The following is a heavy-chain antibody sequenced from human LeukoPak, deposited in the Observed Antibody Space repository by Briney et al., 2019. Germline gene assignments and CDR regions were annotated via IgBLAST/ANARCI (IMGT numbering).Heavy chain of an antibody. Sequence: SETLSLTCTVSGGSISSYYWSWIGQPPGKGLEWIGYMYYSGSTNYNPSLKSRVTISVDTYKNQFSLKLSSVTAADPAVYYCARAIVDIVATTPFKTLYYYYYMDVWGKGTTVTLSS. J-gene: IGHJ6*03. V-gene: IGHV4-59*01. CDR2: MYYSGST. CDR1: GGSISSYY. D-gene: IGHD5-12*01. CDR3: ARAIVDIVATTPFKTLYYYYYMDV.